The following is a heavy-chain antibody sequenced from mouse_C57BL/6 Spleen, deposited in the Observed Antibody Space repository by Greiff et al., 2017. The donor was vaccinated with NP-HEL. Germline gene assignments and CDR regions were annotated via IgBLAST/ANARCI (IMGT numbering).Heavy chain of an antibody. CDR2: ISSGSSTI. J-gene: IGHJ3*01. D-gene: IGHD1-1*01. CDR3: ARDYYGSSPWFAY. Sequence: EVKLVESGGGLVKPGGSLKLSCAASGFTFSDYGMHWVRQAPEKGLEWVAYISSGSSTIDYADTVKGRFTISRDNAKNTLFLQMTSLRSEDTAMYYCARDYYGSSPWFAYWGQGTLVTVSA. V-gene: IGHV5-17*01. CDR1: GFTFSDYG.